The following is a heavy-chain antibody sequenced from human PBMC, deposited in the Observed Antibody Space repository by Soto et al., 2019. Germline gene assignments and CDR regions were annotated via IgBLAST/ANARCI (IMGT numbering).Heavy chain of an antibody. D-gene: IGHD6-19*01. Sequence: SQTLSLTCAISGDSVSSNSAAWNWIRQSPSRGLEWLGRTYYRSKWYNDYAVSVKSRITINPDTSKNQFSLQLNSVTPEDTAVYYCASADRFESSGWQYYFDYWGQGTLVTVSS. CDR1: GDSVSSNSAA. CDR3: ASADRFESSGWQYYFDY. V-gene: IGHV6-1*01. J-gene: IGHJ4*02. CDR2: TYYRSKWYN.